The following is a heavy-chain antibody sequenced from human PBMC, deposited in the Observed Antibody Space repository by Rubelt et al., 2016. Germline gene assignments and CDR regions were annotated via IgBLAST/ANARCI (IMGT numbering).Heavy chain of an antibody. J-gene: IGHJ5*02. CDR1: GYSFTSYW. CDR3: ARVTTVTNDNWFDP. V-gene: IGHV5-51*01. Sequence: EVQLVQSGAEVKKPGESLKISCKGSGYSFTSYWIGWVRQMPGKGLEWMGLLYPGDSDTRYSPSVQSQVTISADKSISTAYLQWSSLKASDTAMYYCARVTTVTNDNWFDPWGQGTLVTVSS. CDR2: LYPGDSDT. D-gene: IGHD4-17*01.